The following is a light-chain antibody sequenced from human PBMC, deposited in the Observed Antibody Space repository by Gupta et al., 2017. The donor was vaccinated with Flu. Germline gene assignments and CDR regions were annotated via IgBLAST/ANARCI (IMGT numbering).Light chain of an antibody. Sequence: QSALTQPPSASGSPEQSVTISCTGTSSDVGGFNSVSWYQHHPGKAPNLIIYEVSNRPSGVPDRFSGSKSGNTASLTVSGLQAEDEADYYCGSYAVGNQYLFGGGTKVTVL. CDR3: GSYAVGNQYL. CDR2: EVS. V-gene: IGLV2-8*01. J-gene: IGLJ2*01. CDR1: SSDVGGFNS.